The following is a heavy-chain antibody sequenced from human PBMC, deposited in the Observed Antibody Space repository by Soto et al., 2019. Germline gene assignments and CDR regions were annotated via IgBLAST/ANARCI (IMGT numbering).Heavy chain of an antibody. V-gene: IGHV1-3*01. J-gene: IGHJ4*02. D-gene: IGHD3-22*01. CDR2: INVGNGNT. CDR3: ATPQDYDGCLES. Sequence: QVQFVQSGAEVKKPGASVKVSCKTTGYTFTRYNIHWVRQAPGQRLEWMGWINVGNGNTRYSQKFQGRLTLTRDTPGNTANLELNSLISDDPAVYYCATPQDYDGCLESGGQGPLVTVSS. CDR1: GYTFTRYN.